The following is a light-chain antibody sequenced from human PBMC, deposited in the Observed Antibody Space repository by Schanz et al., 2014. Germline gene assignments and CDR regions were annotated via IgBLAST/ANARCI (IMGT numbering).Light chain of an antibody. J-gene: IGLJ3*02. V-gene: IGLV2-14*03. CDR1: SSDVGGYNY. CDR2: DVS. CDR3: GSYTSSTTLV. Sequence: QSALTQPASVSGSPGQSITISCTGTSSDVGGYNYVSWYQQYPGKAPKLMIYDVSNRPSGVSNRFSGSKSGNAASLTISGLQAEDEGDYYCGSYTSSTTLVFGGGTKLTVL.